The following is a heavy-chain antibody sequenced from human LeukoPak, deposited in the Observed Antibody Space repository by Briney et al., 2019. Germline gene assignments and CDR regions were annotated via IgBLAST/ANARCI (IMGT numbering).Heavy chain of an antibody. J-gene: IGHJ4*02. D-gene: IGHD3-10*01. CDR2: ISASGATT. V-gene: IGHV3-23*01. CDR1: GFTFSSYA. CDR3: AKDYGSGTSGAYYFDY. Sequence: GGSLRLSCAASGFTFSSYAMNWVRQPPGKGLEWVSFISASGATTYYADSVKGRFTISRDTSKNTLSLQMNSLRAEDTAVYYCAKDYGSGTSGAYYFDYWGQGSLVTVSS.